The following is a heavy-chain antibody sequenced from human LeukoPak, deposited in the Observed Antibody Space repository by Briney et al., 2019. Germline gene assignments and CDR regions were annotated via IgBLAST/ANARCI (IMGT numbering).Heavy chain of an antibody. V-gene: IGHV4-59*03. CDR1: GGSISSYY. J-gene: IGHJ4*02. D-gene: IGHD6-13*01. Sequence: PSETLSLTCTVSGGSISSYYWSWIRQPPGKGLEWVGYIYNDGSTTYSPALRSRGAISVDTTKNQVSLKLTSLTAADTAVYYCAGDRYSSIWSYYWDQGTLVTVSS. CDR2: IYNDGST. CDR3: AGDRYSSIWSYY.